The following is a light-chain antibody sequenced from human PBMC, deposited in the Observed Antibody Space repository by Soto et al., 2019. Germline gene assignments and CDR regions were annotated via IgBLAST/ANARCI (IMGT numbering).Light chain of an antibody. J-gene: IGKJ3*01. Sequence: DIVMTQSPDSLAVSLGERATINCKSSQSVLYSSNNKNYLAWYQQKPGQPPKLLIYWASTRESGVPDRFSSSGSGTDFTLTISSLQAKDVEVYYCQQYYSTPFTFGPGTKVDIK. CDR1: QSVLYSSNNKNY. V-gene: IGKV4-1*01. CDR3: QQYYSTPFT. CDR2: WAS.